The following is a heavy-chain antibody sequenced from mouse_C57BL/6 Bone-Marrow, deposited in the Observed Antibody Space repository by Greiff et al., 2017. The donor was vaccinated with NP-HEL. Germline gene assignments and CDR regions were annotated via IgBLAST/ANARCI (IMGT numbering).Heavy chain of an antibody. J-gene: IGHJ3*01. V-gene: IGHV1-81*01. CDR1: GYTFTSYG. Sequence: VQLQESGAELARPGASVKLSCKASGYTFTSYGISWVKQSTGQGLEWIGEIYPRSGNTYYNEKFKGKATLTADKSSSTAYMELRSLTSEDSAVYFCARNDYGSAWFAYWGQGTLVTVSA. D-gene: IGHD1-1*01. CDR3: ARNDYGSAWFAY. CDR2: IYPRSGNT.